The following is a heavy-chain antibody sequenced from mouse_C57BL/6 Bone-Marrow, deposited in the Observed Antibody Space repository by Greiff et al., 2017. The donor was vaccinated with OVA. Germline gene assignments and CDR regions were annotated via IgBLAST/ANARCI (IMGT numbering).Heavy chain of an antibody. D-gene: IGHD1-1*01. CDR2: IDPSDSYT. V-gene: IGHV1-50*01. CDR3: AREGSPYGSSSAWFAY. Sequence: VQLQQSGAELVKPGASVKLSCKASGYTFTSYWMQWVKQRPGQGLEWIGEIDPSDSYTNYNQKFKGKATLTVDTSSSTAYMQLSRLTSEDSAVYYCAREGSPYGSSSAWFAYWGQGTLVTVSA. CDR1: GYTFTSYW. J-gene: IGHJ3*01.